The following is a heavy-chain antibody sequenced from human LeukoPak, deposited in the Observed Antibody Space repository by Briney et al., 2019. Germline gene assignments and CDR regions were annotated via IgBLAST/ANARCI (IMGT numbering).Heavy chain of an antibody. J-gene: IGHJ4*02. CDR1: GDSVSSNSAA. V-gene: IGHV6-1*01. D-gene: IGHD2-2*02. CDR3: ARDSLYCSSTSCYRVPFDY. CDR2: TYYRSKWYN. Sequence: QTLSLTCAISGDSVSSNSAAWNWIRQSPSRGLEGLGRTYYRSKWYNDYAVSVKSRITINPDTSKNQFSLQLNSVTPEDTAVYYCARDSLYCSSTSCYRVPFDYWGQGTLVTVSS.